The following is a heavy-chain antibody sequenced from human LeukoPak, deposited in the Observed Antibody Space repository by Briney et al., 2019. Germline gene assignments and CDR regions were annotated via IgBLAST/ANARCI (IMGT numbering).Heavy chain of an antibody. J-gene: IGHJ4*02. V-gene: IGHV1-18*01. CDR2: ISAYNGNT. CDR1: GYTFTNYG. Sequence: ASVKVSCEASGYTFTNYGISWVRQAPGQGLEWMGWISAYNGNTNYAQRLQGRVTMTTDTSTNTAYMELRSLTSDDAAVYYCARAPYDILTGYGDDYWGQGTLVTVSS. CDR3: ARAPYDILTGYGDDY. D-gene: IGHD3-9*01.